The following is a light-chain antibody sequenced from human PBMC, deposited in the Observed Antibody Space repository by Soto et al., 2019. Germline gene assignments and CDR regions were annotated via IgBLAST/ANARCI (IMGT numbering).Light chain of an antibody. V-gene: IGKV3D-15*01. CDR2: DAS. CDR3: QHYHGWTIT. J-gene: IGKJ5*01. CDR1: QSVTSN. Sequence: EIVMTQSPATLSVSPGERATLSCRDSQSVTSNLAWYQQKPGQAPRLLIYDASTRETGIPARFSGSGSGTEFTLTISSLQSEDFAVSYCQHYHGWTITFGQGTRLEIK.